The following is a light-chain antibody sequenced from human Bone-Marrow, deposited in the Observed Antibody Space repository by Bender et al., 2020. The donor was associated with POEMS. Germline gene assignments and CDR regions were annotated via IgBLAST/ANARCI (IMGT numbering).Light chain of an antibody. CDR3: CSYAGSSTYV. V-gene: IGLV2-23*01. CDR2: EGS. Sequence: QSALTQPASVSGSPGQSITISCTGTSSDVGSYNLVSWYQQHPGKAPKFMIYEGSKRPSGVSNRFSGSKSGNTASLTISGLQAEDEADYYCCSYAGSSTYVFGTGTAVTVL. CDR1: SSDVGSYNL. J-gene: IGLJ1*01.